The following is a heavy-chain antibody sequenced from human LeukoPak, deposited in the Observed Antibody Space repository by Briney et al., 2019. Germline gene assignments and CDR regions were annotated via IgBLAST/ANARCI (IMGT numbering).Heavy chain of an antibody. Sequence: PGGSLRLSCAASGFTFSSYGMHWVRQAPGKGLEWVAFIRYDGSNKYYADSVKGRFTISRDNSKNTLYLQMNSLRAEDTAVYYCAKDRYSQYYFDYWGQGTLVTVSS. CDR3: AKDRYSQYYFDY. V-gene: IGHV3-30*02. CDR1: GFTFSSYG. CDR2: IRYDGSNK. D-gene: IGHD5-18*01. J-gene: IGHJ4*02.